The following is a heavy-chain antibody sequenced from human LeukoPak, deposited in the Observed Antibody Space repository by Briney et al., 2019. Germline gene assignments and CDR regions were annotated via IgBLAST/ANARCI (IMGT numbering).Heavy chain of an antibody. CDR2: INERGDIT. J-gene: IGHJ4*02. D-gene: IGHD3-9*01. V-gene: IGHV3-23*01. CDR1: AFTFSKHP. Sequence: GGSLRLSCVASAFTFSKHPMSWVRQAPGNGLELVSAINERGDITKYADSVMRRFTISRDNSKNTLYRQMNSLRAEDTAVYYCARGDDISPGRVLEYWGRGTLVTVSS. CDR3: ARGDDISPGRVLEY.